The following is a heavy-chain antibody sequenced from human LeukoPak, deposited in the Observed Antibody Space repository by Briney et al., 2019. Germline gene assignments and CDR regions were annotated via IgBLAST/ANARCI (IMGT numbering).Heavy chain of an antibody. CDR2: IYYSGST. CDR3: ARENCTNGVCYSNWFDP. Sequence: SETLSLTCTVSGGSISSYYWSWIRQPPGKGLEWIGYIYYSGSTNYNPSLKSRVTISVDTSKNQFSLKLSSVTAADTAVYYCARENCTNGVCYSNWFDPGAREPWSPSPQ. J-gene: IGHJ5*02. D-gene: IGHD2-8*01. V-gene: IGHV4-59*01. CDR1: GGSISSYY.